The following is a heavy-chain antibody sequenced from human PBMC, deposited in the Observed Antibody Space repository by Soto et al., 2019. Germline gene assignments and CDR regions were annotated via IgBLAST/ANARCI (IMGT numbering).Heavy chain of an antibody. CDR2: INSDGSST. D-gene: IGHD5-12*01. J-gene: IGHJ3*02. Sequence: PGGSLRLSCAASGFTFSSYWMHWVRQAPGKGLVWVSRINSDGSSTSYADSVKGRFTISRDNAKNTLYLQMNSLRAEDTAVYYCARVWLQSGGAFDIWGQGTMVTVSS. CDR3: ARVWLQSGGAFDI. CDR1: GFTFSSYW. V-gene: IGHV3-74*01.